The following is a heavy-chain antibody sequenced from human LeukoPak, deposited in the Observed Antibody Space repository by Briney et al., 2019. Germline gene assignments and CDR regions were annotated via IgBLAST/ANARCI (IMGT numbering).Heavy chain of an antibody. CDR2: ISGSGGST. CDR1: GFTFSSYA. J-gene: IGHJ5*02. CDR3: AKQQPWLPRHWFDP. V-gene: IGHV3-23*01. D-gene: IGHD5-18*01. Sequence: PGGGLRLSCAASGFTFSSYAMSWVRQAPGKGLEWVSAISGSGGSTYYADTVKGRFTIPRDNSKNTLYLQMNSLRAEDPAVYYYAKQQPWLPRHWFDPWGQGTLVTVSS.